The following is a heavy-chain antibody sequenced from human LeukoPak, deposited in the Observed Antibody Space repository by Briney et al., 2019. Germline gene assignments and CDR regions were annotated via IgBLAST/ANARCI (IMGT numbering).Heavy chain of an antibody. CDR3: ARLRYSSGWYCP. CDR1: GFTFSSYS. V-gene: IGHV3-21*01. Sequence: PGGSLRLSCAASGFTFSSYSMNWVRQAPGKGLEWVSSISSSSSSYIYYADSVKGRFTVSRDNAKNSLYLQMNSLRAEDTAVYYCARLRYSSGWYCPWGQGTLVTVSS. CDR2: ISSSSSSYI. J-gene: IGHJ5*02. D-gene: IGHD6-19*01.